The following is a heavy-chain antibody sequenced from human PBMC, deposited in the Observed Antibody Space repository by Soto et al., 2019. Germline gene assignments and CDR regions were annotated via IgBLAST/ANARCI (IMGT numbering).Heavy chain of an antibody. V-gene: IGHV1-69*13. CDR2: IIPIFGTA. CDR3: ASSETCSGGSCFSYYYYYYGMDV. CDR1: GGTFSSYA. Sequence: SVKVSCKASGGTFSSYAISWVRQAPGQGLEWMGGIIPIFGTANYAQKFQGRVTITADESTSTAYMELSSLRSEDTAVYYCASSETCSGGSCFSYYYYYYGMDVWGQGTTVTVSS. D-gene: IGHD2-15*01. J-gene: IGHJ6*02.